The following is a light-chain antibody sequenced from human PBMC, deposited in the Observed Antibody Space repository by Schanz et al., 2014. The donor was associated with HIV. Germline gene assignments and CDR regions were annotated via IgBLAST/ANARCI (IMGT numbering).Light chain of an antibody. CDR2: WAS. CDR3: QQYYNTPLT. V-gene: IGKV4-1*01. J-gene: IGKJ4*01. CDR1: QSVLSSSNNKNY. Sequence: DIVMTQSPDSLAVSLGERATINCKSSQSVLSSSNNKNYLAWYQQKPGQPPKLLIYWASTRESGVPDRFSGSGSGTDFTLTISGLQAEDVAVYYCQQYYNTPLTFGGGTKVEIK.